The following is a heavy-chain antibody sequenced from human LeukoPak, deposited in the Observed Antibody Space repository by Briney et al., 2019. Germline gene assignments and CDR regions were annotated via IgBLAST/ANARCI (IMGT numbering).Heavy chain of an antibody. CDR3: AAGWDYYGDYSDTPDAFDI. CDR1: RFTFTSSA. Sequence: SVKVSCKASRFTFTSSAMQWVRQARGQRLEWIGWIVVGSGNTNYAQKFQERVTITRDMSTSTAYMELSSLRSEDTAVYYCAAGWDYYGDYSDTPDAFDIWGQGTMVTVSS. V-gene: IGHV1-58*02. D-gene: IGHD4-17*01. J-gene: IGHJ3*02. CDR2: IVVGSGNT.